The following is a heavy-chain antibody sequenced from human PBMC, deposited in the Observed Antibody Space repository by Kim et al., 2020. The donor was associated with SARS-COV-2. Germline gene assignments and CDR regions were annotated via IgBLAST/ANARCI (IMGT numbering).Heavy chain of an antibody. CDR3: AITTLPQGVQDTKQENYYSYYGMDV. J-gene: IGHJ6*02. Sequence: GESLKISCKGSGYSFTSYWIGWVRQMPGKGLEWMGIIYPGDSDTRYSPSFQGQVTISADKSISTAYLQWSSLKASDTAMYYCAITTLPQGVQDTKQENYYSYYGMDVWGQGTTVTVSS. V-gene: IGHV5-51*01. CDR1: GYSFTSYW. CDR2: IYPGDSDT. D-gene: IGHD2-15*01.